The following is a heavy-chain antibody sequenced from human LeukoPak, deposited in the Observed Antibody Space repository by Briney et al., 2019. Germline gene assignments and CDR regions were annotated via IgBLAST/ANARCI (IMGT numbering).Heavy chain of an antibody. Sequence: ASVKVSCKASGYTFTGYYMHWVRQAPGQGLEWMGWINPNSGGTNYAQKFQSRVTMTRDTSISTAYMELSRLRSDDTAVYYCARAQDYYDSSGYPDYWGQGTLVTVSS. CDR3: ARAQDYYDSSGYPDY. CDR2: INPNSGGT. V-gene: IGHV1-2*02. CDR1: GYTFTGYY. J-gene: IGHJ4*02. D-gene: IGHD3-22*01.